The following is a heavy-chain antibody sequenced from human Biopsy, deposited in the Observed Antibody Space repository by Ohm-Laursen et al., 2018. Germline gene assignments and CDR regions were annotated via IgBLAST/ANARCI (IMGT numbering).Heavy chain of an antibody. CDR1: GGDINNYY. J-gene: IGHJ3*01. D-gene: IGHD3-22*01. CDR3: SSVVLGPTNDAFDL. CDR2: IYPGGST. V-gene: IGHV4-4*07. Sequence: SQTLSLTCNVSGGDINNYYWSWIRQPAGKGLEGIGRIYPGGSTNYNPSLKSQVTMSVDTSKKQLSLRLMSVTAADTAMYYCSSVVLGPTNDAFDLWGQGTMVVVSS.